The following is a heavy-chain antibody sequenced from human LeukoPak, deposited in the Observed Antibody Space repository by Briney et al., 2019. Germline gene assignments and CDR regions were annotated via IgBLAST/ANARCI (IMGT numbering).Heavy chain of an antibody. J-gene: IGHJ4*02. CDR3: ARQPYDILTGYHYFDY. Sequence: GGSLRLSCAASGFTLIDHAMTWVRQAPGKGLEWVSALSHLGDSVHYADSVKGRFTFSRDNAENSLYLQMNSLRAEDTAIYYCARQPYDILTGYHYFDYWGQGTLVTVSS. CDR2: LSHLGDSV. D-gene: IGHD3-9*01. CDR1: GFTLIDHA. V-gene: IGHV3-69-1*02.